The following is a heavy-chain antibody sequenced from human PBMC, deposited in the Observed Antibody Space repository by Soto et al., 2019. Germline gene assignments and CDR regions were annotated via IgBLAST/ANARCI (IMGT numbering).Heavy chain of an antibody. Sequence: EASVKVSCKASGVTFTSSAVRWVRQARGQRLEWIGWIVVGSGNTNYAQKFQERVTITTDESTSTAYMELSSLRSEDTAVYYCARDLSLRFLDLKHYYGMDVWGQGTTVTVSS. CDR2: IVVGSGNT. CDR3: ARDLSLRFLDLKHYYGMDV. J-gene: IGHJ6*02. D-gene: IGHD3-3*01. V-gene: IGHV1-58*01. CDR1: GVTFTSSA.